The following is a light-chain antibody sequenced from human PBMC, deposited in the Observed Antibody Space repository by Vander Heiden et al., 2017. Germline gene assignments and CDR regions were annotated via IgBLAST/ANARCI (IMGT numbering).Light chain of an antibody. CDR3: QLYGTSRT. V-gene: IGKV3-20*01. CDR2: GAS. J-gene: IGKJ5*01. Sequence: EIVLTQSPGTLSLSPGERATRSCRASQGVSSTYLAWYQQRPGQAPRLFIYGASSRATGIPERFSGSGSGTDFTLAISRREPEDFAVYYCQLYGTSRTFGQGTRLEIK. CDR1: QGVSSTY.